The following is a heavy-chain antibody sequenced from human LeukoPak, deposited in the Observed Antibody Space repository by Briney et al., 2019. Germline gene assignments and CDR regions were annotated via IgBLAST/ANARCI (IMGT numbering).Heavy chain of an antibody. V-gene: IGHV4-59*01. CDR3: ARASPTYDFLSGYSSFNWFDP. CDR1: GGSISSYY. D-gene: IGHD3-3*01. CDR2: IYYSGST. Sequence: SETLSLTXTVSGGSISSYYWSWIWQPPGKGLEWIGYIYYSGSTNYNPSLKSRVTISVDTSKNQFSLKLSSVTAADTAVYYCARASPTYDFLSGYSSFNWFDPWGQGTLVTVSS. J-gene: IGHJ5*02.